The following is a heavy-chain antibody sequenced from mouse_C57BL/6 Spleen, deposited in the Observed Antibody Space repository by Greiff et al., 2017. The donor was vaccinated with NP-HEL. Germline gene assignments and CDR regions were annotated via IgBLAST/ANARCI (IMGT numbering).Heavy chain of an antibody. CDR1: GFTFSSYG. CDR2: ISSGGSYT. D-gene: IGHD1-1*01. CDR3: ARDYGSPFDY. J-gene: IGHJ2*01. V-gene: IGHV5-6*01. Sequence: EVKLMESGGDLVKPGGSLKLSCAASGFTFSSYGMSWVRQTPDKRLEWVATISSGGSYTYYPDSVKGRFTISRDNAKNTLYLQMSSLKSEDTAMYYCARDYGSPFDYWGQGTTLTVSS.